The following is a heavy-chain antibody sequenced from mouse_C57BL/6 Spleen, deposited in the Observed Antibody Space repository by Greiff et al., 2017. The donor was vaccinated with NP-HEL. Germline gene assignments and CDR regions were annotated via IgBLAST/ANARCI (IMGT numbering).Heavy chain of an antibody. V-gene: IGHV1-80*01. CDR1: GYAFSSYW. CDR2: IYPGDGDT. J-gene: IGHJ4*01. CDR3: ERGGEGYAMDY. Sequence: VQLQQSGAELVKPGASVKISCKASGYAFSSYWMNWVKQRPGKGLEWIGQIYPGDGDTNYNGKFKGKATLTADKSSSTAYMQLSSLTSEDSAVYCCERGGEGYAMDYWGQGTSVTVSS.